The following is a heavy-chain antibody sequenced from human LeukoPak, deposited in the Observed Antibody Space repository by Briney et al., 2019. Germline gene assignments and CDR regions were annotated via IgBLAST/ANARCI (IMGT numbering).Heavy chain of an antibody. CDR1: GGSISSYY. CDR2: IYYSGST. Sequence: SETLSLTCTVSGGSISSYYWSWIRQPPGKGLEWIGYIYYSGSTNYNPSLKSRVTISVDTSKNQFSLKLSSVTAADTAVYYCARSDPLNYYDSSSSPTDGMDVWGQGTTVTVSS. D-gene: IGHD3-22*01. CDR3: ARSDPLNYYDSSSSPTDGMDV. J-gene: IGHJ6*02. V-gene: IGHV4-59*01.